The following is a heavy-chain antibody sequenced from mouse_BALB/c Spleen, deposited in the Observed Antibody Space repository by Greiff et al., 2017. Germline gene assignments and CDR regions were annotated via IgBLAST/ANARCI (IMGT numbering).Heavy chain of an antibody. CDR2: ISYSGST. V-gene: IGHV3-2*02. J-gene: IGHJ2*01. D-gene: IGHD4-1*01. CDR1: GYSITSDYA. CDR3: ARTGTLVDY. Sequence: EVKLQESGPGLVKPSQSLSLTCTVTGYSITSDYAWNWIRQFPGNKLEWMGYISYSGSTSYNPSLKSRISITRDTSKNQFFLQLKSVTTEDTATCYCARTGTLVDYWGQGTTLTVSS.